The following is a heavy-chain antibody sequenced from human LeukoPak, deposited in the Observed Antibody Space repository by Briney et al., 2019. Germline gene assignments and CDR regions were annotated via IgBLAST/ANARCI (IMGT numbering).Heavy chain of an antibody. CDR2: ISWNSGSI. D-gene: IGHD6-6*01. J-gene: IGHJ6*02. CDR1: GFTFDDYA. V-gene: IGHV3-9*01. CDR3: ARAQYSSSYYGMDV. Sequence: PGGSLRLSCAASGFTFDDYAMHWVRQAPGKGLEWVSGISWNSGSIGYADSVKGRFTISRDNAKNTLYLQMNSLRAEDTAVYYCARAQYSSSYYGMDVWGQGTTVTVSS.